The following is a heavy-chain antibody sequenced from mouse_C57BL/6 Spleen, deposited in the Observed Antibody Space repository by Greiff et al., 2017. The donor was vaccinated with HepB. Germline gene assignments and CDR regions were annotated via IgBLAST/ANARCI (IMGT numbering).Heavy chain of an antibody. CDR1: GYTFTNYW. J-gene: IGHJ3*01. CDR3: AREDGGCDGFAY. D-gene: IGHD2-3*01. V-gene: IGHV1-63*01. CDR2: IYPGGGYT. Sequence: QVQLKESGAELVRPGTSVKMSCKASGYTFTNYWIGWAKQRPGHGLEWIGDIYPGGGYTNYNEKFKGKATLTADKSSSTAYMQFSSLTSEDSAIYYCAREDGGCDGFAYWGQGTLVTVSA.